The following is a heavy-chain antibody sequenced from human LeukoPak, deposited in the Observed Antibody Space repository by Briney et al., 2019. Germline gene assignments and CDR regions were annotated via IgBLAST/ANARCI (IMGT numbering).Heavy chain of an antibody. CDR3: VRRPVGAHPFDY. CDR1: GFIFSSYS. J-gene: IGHJ4*02. CDR2: ITSNSDTI. Sequence: GGSLRLSCAASGFIFSSYSMNWVRQAPGKGLEWVSYITSNSDTIFYADSVKGRFTISRDNARNSLYLQMNSLGVEDTAVYYCVRRPVGAHPFDYWGQGTLVTVSS. D-gene: IGHD1-26*01. V-gene: IGHV3-48*01.